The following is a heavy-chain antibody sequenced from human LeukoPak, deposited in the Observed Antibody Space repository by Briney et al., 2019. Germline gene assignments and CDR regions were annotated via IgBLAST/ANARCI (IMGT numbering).Heavy chain of an antibody. J-gene: IGHJ4*02. Sequence: ASVKVSCKASGHTFTSYYMHWVRQAPGQGLEWMGIINPSGGSTSYAQKFQGRVTMTRDTSTSTVYMELSSLRSEDTAVYYCARGEAAGYCSGGSCRNFDYWGQGTLVTVSS. CDR3: ARGEAAGYCSGGSCRNFDY. CDR1: GHTFTSYY. D-gene: IGHD2-15*01. V-gene: IGHV1-46*03. CDR2: INPSGGST.